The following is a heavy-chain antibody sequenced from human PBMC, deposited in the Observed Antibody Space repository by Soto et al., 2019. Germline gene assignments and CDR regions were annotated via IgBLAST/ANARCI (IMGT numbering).Heavy chain of an antibody. V-gene: IGHV4-59*01. D-gene: IGHD6-19*01. CDR2: IYYSGST. CDR3: ATRNSSGPADYYYYYGMDV. J-gene: IGHJ6*02. CDR1: GGSISSYY. Sequence: SETLSLTCTVSGGSISSYYWSWIRQPPGKGLEWIGYIYYSGSTNYNPSLKSRVTISVDTSKNQFSLKLSSVTAADTAVYYCATRNSSGPADYYYYYGMDVWGQGTTVTAP.